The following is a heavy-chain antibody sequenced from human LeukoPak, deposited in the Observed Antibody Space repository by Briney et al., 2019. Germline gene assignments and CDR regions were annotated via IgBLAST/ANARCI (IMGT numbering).Heavy chain of an antibody. CDR1: GGSISSYY. CDR3: ARTARMVRGVSNFDY. Sequence: SEALSLTCTVSGGSISSYYWSWIRQPPGKGLEWIGYIYYSGSTNYNPSLKSRVTISVDTSKNQFSLKLSSVTAADTAVYYCARTARMVRGVSNFDYWGQGTLVTASS. CDR2: IYYSGST. D-gene: IGHD3-10*01. V-gene: IGHV4-59*01. J-gene: IGHJ4*02.